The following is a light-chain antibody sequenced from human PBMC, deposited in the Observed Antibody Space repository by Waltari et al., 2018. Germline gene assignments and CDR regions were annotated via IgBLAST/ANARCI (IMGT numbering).Light chain of an antibody. V-gene: IGKV3-11*01. CDR2: DAS. Sequence: EIVLTQSPATLSLSPGQRATLSCRTSQSVSRFLAWYQQRPGQAPRLLIYDASTRATGIPAMFSGSSSATDFTLTISSLDPDDLAVYYCQQRSSWPLTFGGGTRVQIK. CDR3: QQRSSWPLT. CDR1: QSVSRF. J-gene: IGKJ4*01.